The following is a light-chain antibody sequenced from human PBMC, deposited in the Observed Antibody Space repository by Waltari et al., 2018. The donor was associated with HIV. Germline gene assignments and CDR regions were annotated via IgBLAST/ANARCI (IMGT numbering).Light chain of an antibody. Sequence: DIKMTQSPSSLSASVGDRVTITCRASQSMSTYLNWYQQKPGKAPKVLIYAASSLQSGVPSRFSGSGSGTDFTLTISSLQPEDFATYYCQQSYITPLTFGGGTKVEIK. CDR3: QQSYITPLT. CDR2: AAS. V-gene: IGKV1-39*01. J-gene: IGKJ4*01. CDR1: QSMSTY.